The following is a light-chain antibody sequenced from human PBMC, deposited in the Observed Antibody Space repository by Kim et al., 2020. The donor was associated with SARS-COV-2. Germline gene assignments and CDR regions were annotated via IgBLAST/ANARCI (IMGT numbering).Light chain of an antibody. Sequence: PGRRATLSCRASQIISSNYLAWYQQKPGQAPRLLIYRASSRATGIPDRFSGGWSGADFTLTISSLEPEDFAMYYCQQYAKSPRTFGQGTKV. J-gene: IGKJ1*01. CDR2: RAS. CDR1: QIISSNY. CDR3: QQYAKSPRT. V-gene: IGKV3-20*01.